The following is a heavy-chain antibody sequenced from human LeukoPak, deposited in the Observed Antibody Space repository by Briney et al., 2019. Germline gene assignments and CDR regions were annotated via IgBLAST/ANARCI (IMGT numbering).Heavy chain of an antibody. CDR3: ASETTRGYSYGSPTDGFDL. J-gene: IGHJ3*01. D-gene: IGHD5-18*01. Sequence: GGSLRLSCAASGFTFSTYSMNWGRQAPGKGLEWGSSISSSSSYIYYANSVKGRFTISRDNARKSLFLQMNSLRAEDTAVYYCASETTRGYSYGSPTDGFDLWGQGTMVTVSS. V-gene: IGHV3-21*01. CDR2: ISSSSSYI. CDR1: GFTFSTYS.